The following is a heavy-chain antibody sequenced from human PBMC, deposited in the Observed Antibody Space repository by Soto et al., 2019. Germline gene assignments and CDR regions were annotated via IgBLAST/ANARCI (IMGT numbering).Heavy chain of an antibody. Sequence: PSETLSLTCTVSGGSVSSGSYCWGCMGQGPGKGLEWIGYIYYSGSTNYNPSLKSRVTISVDTSKNQFSLKLSSVTAADTAVYYCARGGWLADRYYYYYYGMDVWGQGTTVTVSS. CDR2: IYYSGST. V-gene: IGHV4-61*01. J-gene: IGHJ6*02. CDR3: ARGGWLADRYYYYYYGMDV. CDR1: GGSVSSGSYC. D-gene: IGHD6-19*01.